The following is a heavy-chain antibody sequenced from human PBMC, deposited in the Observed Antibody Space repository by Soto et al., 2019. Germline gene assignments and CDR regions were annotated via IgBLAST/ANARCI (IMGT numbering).Heavy chain of an antibody. CDR1: GGTFSSYT. CDR3: ASVQLERVYYYYGMDV. Sequence: QVQLVQSGAAVKKPGSSVKVSCKASGGTFSSYTISWVRQAPGQGLEWMGRIIPILGIANYAQKFQGRVTITADKSTSTAYMELSSLRSEDTAVYYCASVQLERVYYYYGMDVWGQGTTVTVSS. CDR2: IIPILGIA. V-gene: IGHV1-69*02. J-gene: IGHJ6*02. D-gene: IGHD1-1*01.